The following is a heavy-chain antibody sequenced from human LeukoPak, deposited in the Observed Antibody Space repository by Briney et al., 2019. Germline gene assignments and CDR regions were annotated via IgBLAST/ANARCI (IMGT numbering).Heavy chain of an antibody. J-gene: IGHJ2*01. Sequence: GGSLRLSCAVSGFSFGDYAMHWVRQVPGKGLEWVSGISWNSDNIGYADSVKGRFTISRDYSKNTLYLQMDSLRAEDTALYYCAKDGYSTGWYESVGWYLDLWGRGTLVTVSS. V-gene: IGHV3-9*01. CDR1: GFSFGDYA. CDR3: AKDGYSTGWYESVGWYLDL. D-gene: IGHD6-19*01. CDR2: ISWNSDNI.